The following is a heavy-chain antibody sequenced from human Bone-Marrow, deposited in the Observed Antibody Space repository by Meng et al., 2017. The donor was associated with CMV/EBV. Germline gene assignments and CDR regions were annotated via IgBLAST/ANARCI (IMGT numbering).Heavy chain of an antibody. Sequence: SCTVAGDSVRSGDYYWTWIRQPPGKGLEWIGNIHSSGSANYSPSLKSRVIMSVDTSKNQFSLKVSSVTASDTAVYYCAGDIPAYGMDVWGRGTTVTVSS. D-gene: IGHD2-21*01. CDR1: GDSVRSGDYY. CDR3: AGDIPAYGMDV. V-gene: IGHV4-30-4*08. J-gene: IGHJ6*02. CDR2: IHSSGSA.